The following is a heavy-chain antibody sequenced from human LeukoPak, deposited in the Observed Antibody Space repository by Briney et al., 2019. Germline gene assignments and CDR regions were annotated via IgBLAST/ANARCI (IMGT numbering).Heavy chain of an antibody. D-gene: IGHD1-26*01. CDR2: ISYDGSNK. CDR3: ARIRGAARTCRFDP. CDR1: GFTFSSYA. Sequence: GRSLRLSCAASGFTFSSYAMHWVRQAPGKGLEWVAVISYDGSNKYYADSVKGRFTISRDNSKNTLYLQMNSLRAEDTAVYYCARIRGAARTCRFDPWGQGTLVTVSS. J-gene: IGHJ5*02. V-gene: IGHV3-30*04.